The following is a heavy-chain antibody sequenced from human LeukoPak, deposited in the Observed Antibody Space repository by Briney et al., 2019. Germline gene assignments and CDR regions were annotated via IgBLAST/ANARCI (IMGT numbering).Heavy chain of an antibody. D-gene: IGHD3/OR15-3a*01. J-gene: IGHJ4*02. V-gene: IGHV3-23*01. Sequence: PGGSLRLSCAASGFTFSSYAMSWVRQAPGKGLEWVSAISGSGGSTYYADSVKGRFTISRDNSKNTLYLQMNSLRAEDTAVYYCVKEIRDFWTQKMYYFDYWGQGTLVTVSS. CDR2: ISGSGGST. CDR3: VKEIRDFWTQKMYYFDY. CDR1: GFTFSSYA.